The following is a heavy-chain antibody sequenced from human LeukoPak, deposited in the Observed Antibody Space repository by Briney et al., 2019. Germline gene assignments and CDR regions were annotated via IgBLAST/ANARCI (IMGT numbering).Heavy chain of an antibody. J-gene: IGHJ3*02. CDR2: ISYDGSNK. CDR3: ASGGDTDAFDI. V-gene: IGHV3-30-3*01. Sequence: GGSLRLSCAASGFTFSSYAMHWVRQAPGKGLEWVAVISYDGSNKYYADSVKGRFTISRDNSKNTLYLQMNSLRAEDTAVYYCASGGDTDAFDIWGQGTMVAVSS. CDR1: GFTFSSYA. D-gene: IGHD2-21*02.